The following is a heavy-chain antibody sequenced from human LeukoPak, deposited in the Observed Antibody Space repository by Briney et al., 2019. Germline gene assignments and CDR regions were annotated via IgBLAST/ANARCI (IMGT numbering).Heavy chain of an antibody. Sequence: PSETLSLTCTVPGGSISSGDDYWSWIRQPPGKGLEWIGYIYYSGTTYYNPSLKSRASISVDTSKNQFSLKLSSVTAADTALYFCARLVGYYSRGSCYHFDYWGQGSLVTVSS. CDR1: GGSISSGDDY. V-gene: IGHV4-30-4*01. D-gene: IGHD2-15*01. J-gene: IGHJ4*02. CDR3: ARLVGYYSRGSCYHFDY. CDR2: IYYSGTT.